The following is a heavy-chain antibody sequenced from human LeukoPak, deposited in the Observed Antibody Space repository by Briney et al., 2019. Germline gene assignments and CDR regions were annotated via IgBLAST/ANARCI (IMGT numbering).Heavy chain of an antibody. J-gene: IGHJ3*02. CDR2: ISAYNGNT. Sequence: GASVKVSCKASGYTFTSYGISWVRQAPGQGLKWMGWISAYNGNTNYAQKLQGRDTMTTDTSTSAAYMELRSLRSDDTAVYYCARGTSSGWGDAFDIWGQGTMVTVSS. CDR3: ARGTSSGWGDAFDI. V-gene: IGHV1-18*01. D-gene: IGHD6-19*01. CDR1: GYTFTSYG.